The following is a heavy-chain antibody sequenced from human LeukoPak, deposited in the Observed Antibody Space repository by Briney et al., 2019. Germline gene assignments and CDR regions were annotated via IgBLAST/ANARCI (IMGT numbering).Heavy chain of an antibody. CDR2: IKKDGSEK. CDR3: TRGGASTSYYWFY. D-gene: IGHD2-8*01. Sequence: GGSLRLSCVVSGLPFSNYYMTWVRQAPGKGLEWLANIKKDGSEKFYVDAVKGRFTISRDNAKSSLYLQKDSLRGEDTAVYYCTRGGASTSYYWFYWGQGTLVTVSS. CDR1: GLPFSNYY. V-gene: IGHV3-7*03. J-gene: IGHJ4*02.